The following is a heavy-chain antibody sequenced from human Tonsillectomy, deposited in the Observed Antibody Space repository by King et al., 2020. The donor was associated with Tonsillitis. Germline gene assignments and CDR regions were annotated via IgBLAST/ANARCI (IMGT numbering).Heavy chain of an antibody. Sequence: QLVQSGGGLVQPGRSLRLSCAASGFTFDDYAMHWGRLAPGKGLEWVSGIIWNSGWIGFAGSVRGRFTISRDNAKNSLYLQMNSLRAEDTALYYCAKVGDGSTTVMDYYYYGMDVWGQGTTVTVSS. CDR1: GFTFDDYA. CDR3: AKVGDGSTTVMDYYYYGMDV. CDR2: IIWNSGWI. J-gene: IGHJ6*02. D-gene: IGHD1-1*01. V-gene: IGHV3-9*01.